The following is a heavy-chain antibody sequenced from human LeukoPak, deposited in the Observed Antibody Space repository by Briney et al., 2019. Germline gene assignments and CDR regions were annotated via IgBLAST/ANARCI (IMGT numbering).Heavy chain of an antibody. CDR2: ISFDGSNK. Sequence: GRSLRLSCAASGFTFSSYAMHWVRQAPGKGLEWVAVISFDGSNKYYADSVKGRFTISRDNSKNTLYLQVSAEDTAIYYCARGYASTSQLDPWGQGTLVTVSS. J-gene: IGHJ5*02. CDR3: ARGYASTSQLDP. D-gene: IGHD6-13*01. V-gene: IGHV3-30*03. CDR1: GFTFSSYA.